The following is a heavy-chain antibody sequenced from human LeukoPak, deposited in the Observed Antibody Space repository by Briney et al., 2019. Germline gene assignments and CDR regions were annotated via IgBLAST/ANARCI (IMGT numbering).Heavy chain of an antibody. CDR3: ARGYYYDSSAYYRNPHFDY. CDR1: AFTFSSYE. CDR2: ISGGGNTV. V-gene: IGHV3-48*03. J-gene: IGHJ4*02. Sequence: QPGGSLRLSCAASAFTFSSYEMSWVRQPPGKGLEWVSYISGGGNTVYYADSVKGRFTISRDNAKNSLYLQMSSLRAEDTAVYYCARGYYYDSSAYYRNPHFDYWGQGTLVTVSS. D-gene: IGHD3-22*01.